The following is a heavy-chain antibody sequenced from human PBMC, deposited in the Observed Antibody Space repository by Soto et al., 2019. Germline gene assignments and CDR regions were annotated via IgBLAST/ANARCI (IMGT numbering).Heavy chain of an antibody. CDR3: AKGRGGSGSLTPRVDF. CDR1: GFTFNNYA. D-gene: IGHD3-10*01. V-gene: IGHV3-23*01. Sequence: EVQLLESGGGLVQPGGXLRLSCAASGFTFNNYAMTWVRQAPGKGLEWXSAISGGGDTTSYADSVKGRFTVSRDGSKNTLYLQMSSLRAEDTALYYXAKGRGGSGSLTPRVDFWGQGTLVTVSS. J-gene: IGHJ4*02. CDR2: ISGGGDTT.